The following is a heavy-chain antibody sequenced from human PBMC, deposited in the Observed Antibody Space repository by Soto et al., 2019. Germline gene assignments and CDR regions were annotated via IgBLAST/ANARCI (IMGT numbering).Heavy chain of an antibody. J-gene: IGHJ6*02. CDR1: GYSFTSHG. CDR2: ITAYNGHT. CDR3: ARDNGFGESDV. V-gene: IGHV1-18*01. Sequence: QVQLVQSGAEVKKPGASVKVSCKASGYSFTSHGITWVRQAPGQGLEWMGWITAYNGHTNHAQKLQGRVTMTTATTTTTAYMELRSLRSDATAVYYCARDNGFGESDVWGQGPTVTVSS. D-gene: IGHD3-10*01.